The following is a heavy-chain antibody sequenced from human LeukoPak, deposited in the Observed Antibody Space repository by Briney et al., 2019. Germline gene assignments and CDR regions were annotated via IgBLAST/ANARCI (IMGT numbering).Heavy chain of an antibody. J-gene: IGHJ5*02. CDR3: ARVRIQLWFGWFDP. D-gene: IGHD5-18*01. V-gene: IGHV4-38-2*02. CDR2: IYHSGST. Sequence: PSETLSLTCTVSGYSISSGYYWGWIRQPPGKGLEWIGSIYHSGSTYYNPSLKSRVTISVDTSKNQFSLKLSSVTAADTAVYYCARVRIQLWFGWFDPWGQGTLVTVSS. CDR1: GYSISSGYY.